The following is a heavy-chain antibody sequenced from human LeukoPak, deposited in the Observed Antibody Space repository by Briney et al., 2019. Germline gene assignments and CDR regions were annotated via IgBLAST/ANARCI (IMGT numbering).Heavy chain of an antibody. V-gene: IGHV1-2*02. Sequence: ASVKVSCKASGYTFTGYYMHWVRQAPGQGLEWMGWINPNSGGTNYAQKFQGRVTMTRDTSIRTAYMELSRLRSDDTAVYYCARARYCSGGSCNFDYWGQGTLVTVSS. CDR3: ARARYCSGGSCNFDY. J-gene: IGHJ4*02. CDR1: GYTFTGYY. D-gene: IGHD2-15*01. CDR2: INPNSGGT.